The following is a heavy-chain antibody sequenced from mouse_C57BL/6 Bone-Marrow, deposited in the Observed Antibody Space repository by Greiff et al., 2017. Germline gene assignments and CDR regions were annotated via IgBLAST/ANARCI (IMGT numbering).Heavy chain of an antibody. J-gene: IGHJ2*01. D-gene: IGHD1-1*01. CDR3: ARRGGSSCFDY. CDR2: INPNNGGT. V-gene: IGHV1-18*01. CDR1: GYTFTDYN. Sequence: VQLKESGPELVKPGASVKIPCKASGYTFTDYNMDWVKQSHGKSLEWIGDINPNNGGTIYNQKFKGKATLTVDKSSSTAYMELRSLTSEDTAVYYCARRGGSSCFDYWCQGTTLTVSS.